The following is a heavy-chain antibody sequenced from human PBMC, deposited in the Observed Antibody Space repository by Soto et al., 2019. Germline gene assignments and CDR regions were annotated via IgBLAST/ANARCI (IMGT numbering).Heavy chain of an antibody. CDR3: ASSSYFVAPFDY. V-gene: IGHV1-3*01. Sequence: AASVEVCCKASGSTFTSYAIHWVRQAPGQRLEWMGWINAGNGNTKYSQKFQGRVTITRDTSASTAYMELSSLRSEDTAVYYCASSSYFVAPFDYWGQGTLVTVSS. J-gene: IGHJ4*02. CDR2: INAGNGNT. D-gene: IGHD3-9*01. CDR1: GSTFTSYA.